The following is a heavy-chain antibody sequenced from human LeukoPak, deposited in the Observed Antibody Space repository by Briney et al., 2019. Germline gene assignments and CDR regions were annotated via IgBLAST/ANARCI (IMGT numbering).Heavy chain of an antibody. CDR3: AKAMRDGYNPDD. V-gene: IGHV3-30*18. D-gene: IGHD5-24*01. Sequence: GGSLRLSCAASGFTFSSYGMHWVRQAPGKGLEWVAVISYDGSNKYYADSVKGRFTISRDNSKNTLYLQMNSLRAEDTAVYYCAKAMRDGYNPDDWGQGTLVTVSS. J-gene: IGHJ4*02. CDR1: GFTFSSYG. CDR2: ISYDGSNK.